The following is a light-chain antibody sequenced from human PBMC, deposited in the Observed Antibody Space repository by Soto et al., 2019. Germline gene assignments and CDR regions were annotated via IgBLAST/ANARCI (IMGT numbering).Light chain of an antibody. CDR1: QGISTY. J-gene: IGKJ1*01. CDR3: QQSYSTTWT. Sequence: DIQMTQSQSSLSASVGDRVTITCRASQGISTYLNWYLQKPGKAPKLLIYAASSLQSGVPSRFSGSGSETDFTLTISSLQPEDFATYSCQQSYSTTWTFGQGTKVDIK. CDR2: AAS. V-gene: IGKV1-39*01.